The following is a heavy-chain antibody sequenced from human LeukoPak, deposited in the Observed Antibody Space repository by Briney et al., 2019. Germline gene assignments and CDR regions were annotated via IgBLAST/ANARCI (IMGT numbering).Heavy chain of an antibody. CDR2: IIPILGIA. CDR3: ARDSRATTFDY. J-gene: IGHJ4*02. CDR1: GGTFSSYT. Sequence: SVKVSCKASGGTFSSYTISWVRQAPGQGLEWMGRIIPILGIANYAQKFQGRVTITADKSTSTAYMELSSLRSEDAAVYYCARDSRATTFDYWGQGTLVTVSS. D-gene: IGHD1-26*01. V-gene: IGHV1-69*04.